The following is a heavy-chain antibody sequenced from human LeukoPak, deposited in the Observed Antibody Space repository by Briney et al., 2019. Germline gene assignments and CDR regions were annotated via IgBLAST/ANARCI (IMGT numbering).Heavy chain of an antibody. D-gene: IGHD2/OR15-2a*01. Sequence: PGRSLRLSCAASGFTFSSYGMHWVRQAPGKGLEWVAVISYDGSNKYYADSVKGRFTISRDNSKNTLYLQMNSLRAEDTAVYYCAKTFPPGGFDYWGQGTLVTVSS. V-gene: IGHV3-30*18. CDR1: GFTFSSYG. CDR3: AKTFPPGGFDY. J-gene: IGHJ4*02. CDR2: ISYDGSNK.